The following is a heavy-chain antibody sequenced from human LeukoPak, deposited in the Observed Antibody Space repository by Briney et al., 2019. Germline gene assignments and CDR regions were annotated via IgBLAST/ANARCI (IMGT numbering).Heavy chain of an antibody. Sequence: SETLSLTCAVYGGSFSGYYWSWIRQPPGKGLEWIGYIYYSGSTNYNPSLKSRVTISVDTSKNQFSLKLSSVTAADTAVYYCARGSGIQLWVFDYWGQGTLVTVSS. V-gene: IGHV4-59*01. CDR3: ARGSGIQLWVFDY. J-gene: IGHJ4*02. CDR1: GGSFSGYY. D-gene: IGHD5-18*01. CDR2: IYYSGST.